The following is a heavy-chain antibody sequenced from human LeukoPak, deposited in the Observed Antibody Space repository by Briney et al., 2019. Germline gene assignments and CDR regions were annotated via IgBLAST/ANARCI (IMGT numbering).Heavy chain of an antibody. CDR1: GFTVSSNH. J-gene: IGHJ4*02. V-gene: IGHV3-66*01. D-gene: IGHD1-26*01. CDR2: IYIAGTT. Sequence: PGGSLRLSCAASGFTVSSNHMSWVRQAPGKGLEWVSIIYIAGTTYYADAVKGRFTISRDNSKNTLYLQMNSLEAEDTAVYYCAGSVTYYPYFDYWGQGTLVTVSS. CDR3: AGSVTYYPYFDY.